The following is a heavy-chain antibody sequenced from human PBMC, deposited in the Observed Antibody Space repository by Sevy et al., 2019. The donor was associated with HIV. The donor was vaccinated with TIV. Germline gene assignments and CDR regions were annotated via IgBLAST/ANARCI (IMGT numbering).Heavy chain of an antibody. CDR1: AFTFSNSA. CDR3: ARSLIAVAGSYGMDI. D-gene: IGHD6-19*01. V-gene: IGHV3-30*04. J-gene: IGHJ6*02. CDR2: ISSDGGSD. Sequence: GGSLRLSCAASAFTFSNSAMHWVRQAPGKGLEWVALISSDGGSDYYADSVKGRFTISRDNSKNTLYLQMNSLRPEETAVYYCARSLIAVAGSYGMDIWGQGTTVTVSS.